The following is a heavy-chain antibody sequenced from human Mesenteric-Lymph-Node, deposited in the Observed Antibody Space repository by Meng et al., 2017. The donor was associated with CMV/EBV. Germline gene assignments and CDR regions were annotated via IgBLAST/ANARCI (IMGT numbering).Heavy chain of an antibody. D-gene: IGHD4-11*01. CDR3: ARVPTTVTDDAFDI. V-gene: IGHV1-18*01. CDR2: ISAYNGNT. J-gene: IGHJ3*02. Sequence: ASVKVSCKASGYTFTSYGISWVRQAPGQGLEWMGWISAYNGNTNYAQKLQGRVTMTTDTSTSTAYMELRSLRSDDTAVYYCARVPTTVTDDAFDIWGQGTMVTVSS. CDR1: GYTFTSYG.